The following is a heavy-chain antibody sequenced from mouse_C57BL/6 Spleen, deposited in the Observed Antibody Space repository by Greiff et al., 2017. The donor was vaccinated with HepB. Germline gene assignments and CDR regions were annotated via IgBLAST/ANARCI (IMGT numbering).Heavy chain of an antibody. CDR2: INPSTGGT. J-gene: IGHJ4*01. V-gene: IGHV1-42*01. CDR3: ARLLRSYYAMDY. CDR1: GYSFTGYY. Sequence: EVQLQESGPELVKPGASVKISCKASGYSFTGYYMNWVKQSPEKSLEWIGEINPSTGGTTYNQKFKAKATLTVDKSSSTAYMQLKSLTSEDSAVYYCARLLRSYYAMDYWGQGTSVTVSS. D-gene: IGHD1-1*01.